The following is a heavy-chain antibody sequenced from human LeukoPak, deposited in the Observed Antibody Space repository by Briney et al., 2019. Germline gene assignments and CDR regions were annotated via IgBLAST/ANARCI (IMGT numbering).Heavy chain of an antibody. CDR1: GGSISSSSYY. V-gene: IGHV4-30-4*08. Sequence: PSETLSLTCTVSGGSISSSSYYWSWIRQPPGKDLEWIGYIYYSGTTYYNPSLKSRVIISVDTSKNQFSLNLSSVTAADTAVYYCARYQLRPFDAFDIWGQGTVVTVSS. CDR3: ARYQLRPFDAFDI. D-gene: IGHD2-2*01. J-gene: IGHJ3*02. CDR2: IYYSGTT.